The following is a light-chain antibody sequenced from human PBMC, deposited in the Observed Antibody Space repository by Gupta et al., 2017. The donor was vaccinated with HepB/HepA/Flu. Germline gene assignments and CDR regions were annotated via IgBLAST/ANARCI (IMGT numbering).Light chain of an antibody. CDR2: LGS. J-gene: IGKJ1*01. CDR1: QCPLNSNGYSY. V-gene: IGKV2-28*01. CDR3: MQALRTRT. Sequence: IVPTLSLLSLPVTPGGSASISCRSSQCPLNSNGYSYLDWYRQKPGQSPQLLISLGSKRASGVPDRFSGSGSGTDFTLKSSRVEAEDVGFCYCMQALRTRTFGQGTKVEIK.